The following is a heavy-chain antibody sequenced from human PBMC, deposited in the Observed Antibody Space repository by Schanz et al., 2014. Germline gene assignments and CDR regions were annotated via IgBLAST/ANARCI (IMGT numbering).Heavy chain of an antibody. CDR2: IQSDGSIT. CDR3: ARRITGTHHNPYYHGMDV. J-gene: IGHJ6*02. V-gene: IGHV3-23*03. Sequence: DVQVLESGGGLVQPGGSLRLSCAASGFTFSSYPMSWVRQAPGKGLEWVSRIQSDGSITTYADSVKGRFTISRDNSKNALYLQMNSLRAEDTAVYYCARRITGTHHNPYYHGMDVWGQGTTVTVSS. D-gene: IGHD1-20*01. CDR1: GFTFSSYP.